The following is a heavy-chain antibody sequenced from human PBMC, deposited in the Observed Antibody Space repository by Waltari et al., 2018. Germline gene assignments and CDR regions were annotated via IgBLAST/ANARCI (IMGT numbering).Heavy chain of an antibody. CDR3: ARHARPDAFDI. CDR2: IYHSGST. J-gene: IGHJ3*02. Sequence: QVQLQESGPGLVKPSETLSLTCAVSGYSISRGYYWGWIRQPPGKGLEWIGSIYHSGSTYYNPSLKSRVTISVDTSKNQFSLKLSSVTAADTAVYYCARHARPDAFDIWGQGTMVTVSS. CDR1: GYSISRGYY. V-gene: IGHV4-38-2*01. D-gene: IGHD2-2*01.